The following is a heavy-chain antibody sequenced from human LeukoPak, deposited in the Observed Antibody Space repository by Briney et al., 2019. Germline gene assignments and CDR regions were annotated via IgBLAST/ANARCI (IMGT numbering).Heavy chain of an antibody. J-gene: IGHJ4*02. CDR1: GFTFSSYA. CDR2: ISGSGGRT. D-gene: IGHD1-26*01. CDR3: AKGGESYRTGLDY. V-gene: IGHV3-23*01. Sequence: PGGSLRLSCAASGFTFSSYAMSWLRQAPGKGLEWVSAISGSGGRTYHADSVKGRFTISRDNSKNTLYLQMNSLRAEDTAVYYCAKGGESYRTGLDYWGQGALVTVSS.